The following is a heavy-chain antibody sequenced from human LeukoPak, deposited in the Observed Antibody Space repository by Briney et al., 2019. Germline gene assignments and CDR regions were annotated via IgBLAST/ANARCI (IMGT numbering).Heavy chain of an antibody. CDR1: GGTFSSYA. CDR2: INPIFGTA. V-gene: IGHV1-69*05. J-gene: IGHJ3*02. Sequence: GASVKVSCKASGGTFSSYAISWVRQAPGQGLEWMGGINPIFGTANYAQKFQGRVTITTDESTSTAYMELSSLRSEDTAVYYCAKETGYCSSTSCPRGAFDIWGQGTMVTVSS. D-gene: IGHD2-2*01. CDR3: AKETGYCSSTSCPRGAFDI.